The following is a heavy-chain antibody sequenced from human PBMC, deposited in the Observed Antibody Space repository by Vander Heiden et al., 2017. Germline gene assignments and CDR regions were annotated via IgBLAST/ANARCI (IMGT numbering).Heavy chain of an antibody. CDR1: GLTFICCA. CDR3: AKVAEVAGRSYYYYGMDV. CDR2: ITGGGVST. J-gene: IGHJ6*02. Sequence: EVQLLESGGDLVQPWGSLRPSCSASGLTFICCAMNWVRQAPGKGPEWVSSITGGGVSTYYADSVKGRFTISRDNSKNTLYLQMNSVRVEDTAVYYCAKVAEVAGRSYYYYGMDVWGQGTTVTVSS. V-gene: IGHV3-23*01. D-gene: IGHD6-19*01.